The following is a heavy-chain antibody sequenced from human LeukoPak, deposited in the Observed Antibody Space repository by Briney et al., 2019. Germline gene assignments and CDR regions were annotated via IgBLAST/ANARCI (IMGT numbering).Heavy chain of an antibody. J-gene: IGHJ4*02. CDR3: ARRLSYFDD. Sequence: GGPLRLSCVASGFTFSNYWMSWVRQAPGKGLAWVANINQDGSEKHYVDSVKGRFTISRDNAKSSLYLQMNSLRAEDTAVYYCARRLSYFDDWGQGTLVTVSS. CDR2: INQDGSEK. V-gene: IGHV3-7*01. CDR1: GFTFSNYW.